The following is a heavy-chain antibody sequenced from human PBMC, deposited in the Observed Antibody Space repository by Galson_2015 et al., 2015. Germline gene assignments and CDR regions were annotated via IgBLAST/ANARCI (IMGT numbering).Heavy chain of an antibody. V-gene: IGHV3-49*04. J-gene: IGHJ5*02. CDR2: IRSKAYGGTT. CDR3: TRDRTYPAYNWFDP. D-gene: IGHD1-7*01. Sequence: SLRLSCAASGFTFGDYAMSWVRQAPGKGLEWVGFIRSKAYGGTTEYAASVKGRFTISRDDSKSIAYLQMNSLKTEDTAVFYCTRDRTYPAYNWFDPWGHGTLVTVSS. CDR1: GFTFGDYA.